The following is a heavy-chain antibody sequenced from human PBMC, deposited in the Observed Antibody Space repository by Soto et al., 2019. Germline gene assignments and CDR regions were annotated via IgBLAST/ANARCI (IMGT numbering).Heavy chain of an antibody. Sequence: GGSLRLSFAASGFTFSSYGMHWVRQAPGKGLEWVAVIWYDGSNKYYADSVKGRFTISRDNSKNTLYLQMNSLRAEDTAVYYCARDRRPEFRRDQNAFDIWGQGTMVTVSS. CDR3: ARDRRPEFRRDQNAFDI. CDR2: IWYDGSNK. D-gene: IGHD2-2*01. V-gene: IGHV3-33*01. J-gene: IGHJ3*02. CDR1: GFTFSSYG.